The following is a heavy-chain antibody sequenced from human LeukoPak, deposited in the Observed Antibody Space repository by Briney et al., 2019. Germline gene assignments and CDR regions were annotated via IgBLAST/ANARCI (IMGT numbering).Heavy chain of an antibody. J-gene: IGHJ4*02. CDR3: AKDLRGYSYGLLDDY. CDR1: GFTFSNFW. Sequence: GGSLRLSCAASGFTFSNFWMHWVRQAPGKGLVWVALIYGDGSFTRYADSVKGRFTISRDNAKNTVYLQMNSLRAEDTAVYYCAKDLRGYSYGLLDDYWGQGTLVTVSS. CDR2: IYGDGSFT. V-gene: IGHV3-74*01. D-gene: IGHD5-18*01.